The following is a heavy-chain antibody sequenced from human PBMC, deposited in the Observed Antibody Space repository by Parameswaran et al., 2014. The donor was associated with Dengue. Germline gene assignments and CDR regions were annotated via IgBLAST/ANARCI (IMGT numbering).Heavy chain of an antibody. CDR2: IKSKTDGGTT. CDR3: TTVRITIFGVGLK. V-gene: IGHV3-15*01. J-gene: IGHJ4*02. Sequence: VRQAPRKGLEWVGRIKSKTDGGTTDYAAPVKGRFTISRDDSKNTLYLQMNSLKTEDTAVYYCTTVRITIFGVGLKWGQGTLVTVSS. D-gene: IGHD3-3*01.